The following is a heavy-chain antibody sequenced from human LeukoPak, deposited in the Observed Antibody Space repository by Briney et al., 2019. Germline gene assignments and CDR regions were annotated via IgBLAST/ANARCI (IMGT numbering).Heavy chain of an antibody. CDR2: INPNSGGT. Sequence: ASVKVSCKASGYTFTGYYMHWVRQAPGQGLEWMGWINPNSGGTNYAQKFQGRVTMTRNTSISTAYMELNSLRSEDTAVYYCARGKGYSYGLSAIDYWGQGTLVTVSS. CDR3: ARGKGYSYGLSAIDY. J-gene: IGHJ4*02. D-gene: IGHD5-18*01. CDR1: GYTFTGYY. V-gene: IGHV1-2*02.